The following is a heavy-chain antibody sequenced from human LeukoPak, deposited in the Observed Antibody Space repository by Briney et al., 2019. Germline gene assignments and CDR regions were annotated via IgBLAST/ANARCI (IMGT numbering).Heavy chain of an antibody. CDR2: IRSKFNNYAT. CDR3: TSLSTVTKDADY. Sequence: PGGSLRLSCVASAFTFSGSAVHWVRQASGKGLEWVARIRSKFNNYATAYAASVKGRFTISRDDSKNTAYLQMDSLKTEDTAVYYCTSLSTVTKDADYWGQGTLVTVSS. V-gene: IGHV3-73*01. CDR1: AFTFSGSA. J-gene: IGHJ4*02. D-gene: IGHD4-11*01.